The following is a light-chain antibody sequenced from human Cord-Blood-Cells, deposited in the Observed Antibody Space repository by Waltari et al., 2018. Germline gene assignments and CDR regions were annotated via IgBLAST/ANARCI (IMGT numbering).Light chain of an antibody. J-gene: IGLJ3*02. CDR1: SGAVGGYTY. Sequence: QFALTKLPPASGPPGQPSTIPCTGTSGAVGGYTYFSWYHQHPGKAPKLMFYEVSKRPSGVPDRFSGSKSGNTASLTVSGLQAEDEADYYCSSYAGSNNFWVFGGGTKLTVL. CDR3: SSYAGSNNFWV. CDR2: EVS. V-gene: IGLV2-8*01.